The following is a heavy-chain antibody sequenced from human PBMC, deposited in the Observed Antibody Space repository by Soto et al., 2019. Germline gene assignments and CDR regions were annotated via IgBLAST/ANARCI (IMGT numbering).Heavy chain of an antibody. D-gene: IGHD3-22*01. CDR1: GYSITGYY. CDR3: ARGYGTMIVPLLLM. V-gene: IGHV1-2*04. Sequence: LVNGSCKASGYSITGYYMHWGRQALGQGLEWMGWINPNSGGTNYAQKFQGWVTMTRDTSISTAYMELSRLRSDDTAVYYCARGYGTMIVPLLLMWGQGTLVIVSS. CDR2: INPNSGGT. J-gene: IGHJ4*02.